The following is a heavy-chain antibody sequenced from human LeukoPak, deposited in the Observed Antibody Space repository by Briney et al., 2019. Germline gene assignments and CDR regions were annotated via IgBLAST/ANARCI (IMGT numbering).Heavy chain of an antibody. J-gene: IGHJ4*02. V-gene: IGHV3-7*01. CDR3: ARGRENGYYVH. Sequence: GGSLRLSCIASGFTFRDYCMTWVRRAPGKGLGWGANIRRDGGAAYYVDSVKGRFTISRDNAENSLFLQMNSLRVEDTSVYNYARGRENGYYVHWGQGTLLTVSS. D-gene: IGHD3-22*01. CDR2: IRRDGGAA. CDR1: GFTFRDYC.